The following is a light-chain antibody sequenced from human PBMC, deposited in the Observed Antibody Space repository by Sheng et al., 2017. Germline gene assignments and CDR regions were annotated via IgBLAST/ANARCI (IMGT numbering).Light chain of an antibody. CDR2: KAS. V-gene: IGKV1-5*03. Sequence: DIQMTQSPSTLSASVGDRVTITCRASQTISSWLAWYQQKPGKVPKLLIYKASSLQSGVPSRFSGSGSGTEFTLTISSLQPDDFATYYCQLYNSYSWTFGQWTKVEIK. CDR1: QTISSW. J-gene: IGKJ1*01. CDR3: QLYNSYSWT.